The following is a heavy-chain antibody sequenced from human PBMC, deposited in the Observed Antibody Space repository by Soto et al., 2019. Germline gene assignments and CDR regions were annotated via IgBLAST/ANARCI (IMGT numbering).Heavy chain of an antibody. D-gene: IGHD6-6*01. J-gene: IGHJ3*02. CDR1: GGSFSGYY. V-gene: IGHV4-34*01. Sequence: SETLSLTCAVYGGSFSGYYWSWIRQPPGKGLEWIGEINHSGSTNYNPSLKGRVTISVDTSKNQFSLKLSSVTAADTAVYYCASFEYSSSGGWFGAFDIWGQGTMVTVSS. CDR3: ASFEYSSSGGWFGAFDI. CDR2: INHSGST.